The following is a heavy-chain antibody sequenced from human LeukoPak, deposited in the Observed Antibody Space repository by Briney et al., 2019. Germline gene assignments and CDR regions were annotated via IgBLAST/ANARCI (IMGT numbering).Heavy chain of an antibody. V-gene: IGHV3-23*01. D-gene: IGHD3-10*01. Sequence: GGSLRLSCAAFGFTFSSYAMSWVRQAPGKGLEWVSSVTISGATTYYADSVKGRLTISRDNSKTTLYLQMNSLRAEDTAVYYCATYGSGSYYRKAFVYWGQGTLVTVSS. J-gene: IGHJ4*02. CDR1: GFTFSSYA. CDR3: ATYGSGSYYRKAFVY. CDR2: VTISGATT.